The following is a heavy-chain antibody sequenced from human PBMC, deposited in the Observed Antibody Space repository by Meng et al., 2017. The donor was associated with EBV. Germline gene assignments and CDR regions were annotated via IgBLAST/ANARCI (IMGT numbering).Heavy chain of an antibody. V-gene: IGHV1-3*01. CDR3: ARSGATIFGVVIPTYYFDY. Sequence: QVQLWKYGAEVKKPGASGKVSCKASGYTFTSYAMHWVRQAPGQRLEGMGWINAGNGNTKYSQKFQGRVTITRDTSASTAYMELSSLRSEDTAVYYCARSGATIFGVVIPTYYFDYWGQGTLVTASS. D-gene: IGHD3-3*01. CDR2: INAGNGNT. J-gene: IGHJ4*02. CDR1: GYTFTSYA.